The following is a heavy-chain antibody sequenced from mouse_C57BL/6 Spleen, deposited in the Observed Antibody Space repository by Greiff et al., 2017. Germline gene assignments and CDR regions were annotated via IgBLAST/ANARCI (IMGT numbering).Heavy chain of an antibody. Sequence: QVQLQQPGAELVKPGASVKMSCKASGYTFTSYWITWVKQRPGQGLEWIGDIYPGSGSTNYNEKFKSKATLTVDTSSSTAYMQLSSLTSEDSAVYSCAIYYVYDGFAFAYWGQGTLVTVSA. CDR3: AIYYVYDGFAFAY. CDR2: IYPGSGST. V-gene: IGHV1-55*01. J-gene: IGHJ3*01. CDR1: GYTFTSYW. D-gene: IGHD2-2*01.